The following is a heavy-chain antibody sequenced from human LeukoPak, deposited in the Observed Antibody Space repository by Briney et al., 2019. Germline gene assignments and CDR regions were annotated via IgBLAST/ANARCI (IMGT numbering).Heavy chain of an antibody. Sequence: SETLSLTCTVSGGSISSGSYYWGWIRQPPGKGLEWIGSIYHSGSTYYNPSLKSRVTISVHTSKNQFSLKLSSVTAADTAVYYCARVPFYSGSYKFWYYFDYWGQGTLVTVSS. V-gene: IGHV4-39*07. J-gene: IGHJ4*02. CDR2: IYHSGST. D-gene: IGHD1-26*01. CDR3: ARVPFYSGSYKFWYYFDY. CDR1: GGSISSGSYY.